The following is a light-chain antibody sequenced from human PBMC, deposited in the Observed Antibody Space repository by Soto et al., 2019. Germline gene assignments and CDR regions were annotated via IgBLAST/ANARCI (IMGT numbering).Light chain of an antibody. CDR3: FSYAGSYTVV. V-gene: IGLV2-11*01. Sequence: QSALTQPHSVSGSPGQSVTIPCTGTNSDVGGYTYVSWYQQHPGKAPKLVIYDVSKRPSGVPDRFSGSKSGNTASLTISGLQADDEAHYYCFSYAGSYTVVVGGGTKLTVL. CDR1: NSDVGGYTY. CDR2: DVS. J-gene: IGLJ2*01.